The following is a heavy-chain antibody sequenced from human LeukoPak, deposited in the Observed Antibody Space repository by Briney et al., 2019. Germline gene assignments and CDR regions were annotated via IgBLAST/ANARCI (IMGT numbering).Heavy chain of an antibody. J-gene: IGHJ4*02. CDR2: LKSKTDGGTI. Sequence: GGPLRLSCTASDLALSNAWMNWVRQAPGKGLEWVGRLKSKTDGGTIEYAAPVKGRFTISRDDSKNTLFLQMNSLKTEDTAVYYCTTGGIAGTTTNDFWGQGPLVTVSS. D-gene: IGHD1-7*01. CDR3: TTGGIAGTTTNDF. V-gene: IGHV3-15*07. CDR1: DLALSNAW.